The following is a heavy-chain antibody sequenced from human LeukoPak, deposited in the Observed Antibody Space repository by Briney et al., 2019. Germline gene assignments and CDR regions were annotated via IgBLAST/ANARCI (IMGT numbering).Heavy chain of an antibody. Sequence: GDSLRLSCVASGFTFSNYPMTWVRQSPGKGLEWVSTIGGSDDTYYADSVKGRFTISRDTSENTLYLQMHSLGAEDTVVYYCARSRIVDRRGYFDYWGQGTLVTASS. CDR1: GFTFSNYP. CDR2: IGGSDDT. V-gene: IGHV3-23*01. CDR3: ARSRIVDRRGYFDY. J-gene: IGHJ4*02. D-gene: IGHD2-15*01.